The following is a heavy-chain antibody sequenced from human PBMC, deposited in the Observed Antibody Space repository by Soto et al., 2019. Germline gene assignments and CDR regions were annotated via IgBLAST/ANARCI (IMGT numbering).Heavy chain of an antibody. D-gene: IGHD2-8*02. Sequence: SETLSLTCAVYGGSFSGYYWTWIRQAPGTGLEWIGEINHSGSTNYNPSLKSRVTISVDTSKNQFSLKLTSVTAADTAVYYCARDKITGLFDYWGQGTLVTVSS. CDR2: INHSGST. CDR1: GGSFSGYY. CDR3: ARDKITGLFDY. V-gene: IGHV4-34*01. J-gene: IGHJ4*02.